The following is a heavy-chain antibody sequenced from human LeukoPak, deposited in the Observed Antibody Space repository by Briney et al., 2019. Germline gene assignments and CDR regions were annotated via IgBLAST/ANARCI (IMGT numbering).Heavy chain of an antibody. D-gene: IGHD3-3*01. J-gene: IGHJ5*02. CDR1: GGTFSSYA. Sequence: ASVTVSCTASGGTFSSYAISWVRQAPGQGLEWMGGINPIFGTANYAQKFQGRVTITTDESTSTAYMELSSLRSEDTAVYYCARGGSTIFAHNWFDPWGQGTLVTVSS. CDR3: ARGGSTIFAHNWFDP. CDR2: INPIFGTA. V-gene: IGHV1-69*05.